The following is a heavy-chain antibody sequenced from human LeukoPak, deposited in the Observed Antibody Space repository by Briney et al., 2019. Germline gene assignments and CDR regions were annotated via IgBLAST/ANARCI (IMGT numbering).Heavy chain of an antibody. D-gene: IGHD5-18*01. CDR3: ARGGVGYSYGLLDF. Sequence: AETLSLTCTVSDGSIISYYWGWIRQPPGKGLEWIGHIYNSGSTNYNPSLTSRVTISIDTSKNQFSLKVSSVTAADTAVYYCARGGVGYSYGLLDFWGQGTLVTVSS. V-gene: IGHV4-59*01. CDR2: IYNSGST. J-gene: IGHJ4*02. CDR1: DGSIISYY.